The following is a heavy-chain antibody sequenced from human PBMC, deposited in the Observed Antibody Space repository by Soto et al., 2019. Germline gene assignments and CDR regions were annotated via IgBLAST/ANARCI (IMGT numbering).Heavy chain of an antibody. CDR2: ISWDGEK. D-gene: IGHD3-9*01. CDR3: ARIRGDLVTGHYYFDF. Sequence: QITLKESGPTLVKPTQTLTLTCTFSGFSLNTRGVGVGWIRQPPGKALEWLALISWDGEKRYRPSLKTRLTVTKDTSDKQVVLTMTNMDAVDTDTYYCARIRGDLVTGHYYFDFLGQGTLVTGSS. J-gene: IGHJ4*02. V-gene: IGHV2-5*02. CDR1: GFSLNTRGVG.